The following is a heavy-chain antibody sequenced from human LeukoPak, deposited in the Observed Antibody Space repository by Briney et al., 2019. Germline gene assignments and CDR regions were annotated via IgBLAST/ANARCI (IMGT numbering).Heavy chain of an antibody. CDR1: GFIFSDYY. V-gene: IGHV3-11*05. CDR3: ARAANTATGTPTLAIDY. Sequence: GSLRLSCAASGFIFSDYYMSWIRQAPGKGLEWVSYISSSSSYTAYADSVKGRFTISRDNAKNSLYLQINSLRAEDTAVYFCARAANTATGTPTLAIDYWGQGTLVTVSS. D-gene: IGHD6-13*01. CDR2: ISSSSSYT. J-gene: IGHJ4*02.